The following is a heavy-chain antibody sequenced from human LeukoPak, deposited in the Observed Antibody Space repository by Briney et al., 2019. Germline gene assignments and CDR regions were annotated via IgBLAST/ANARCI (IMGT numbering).Heavy chain of an antibody. V-gene: IGHV4-34*01. J-gene: IGHJ4*02. D-gene: IGHD3-16*01. Sequence: SSETLSLTCAVYGGSFSGYYWSWIRQPPGKGLEWIGEINQSGSTNYNPSLKSRVTISVDTSKNQFSLKLSSVTAADTAVYYCARNRRYRGGADYWGQGTLVTVSS. CDR1: GGSFSGYY. CDR2: INQSGST. CDR3: ARNRRYRGGADY.